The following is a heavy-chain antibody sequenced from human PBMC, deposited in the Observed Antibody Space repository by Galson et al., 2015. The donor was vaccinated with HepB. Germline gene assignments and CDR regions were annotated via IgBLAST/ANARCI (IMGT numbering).Heavy chain of an antibody. J-gene: IGHJ5*02. D-gene: IGHD3-16*01. CDR2: INGRGSTR. CDR1: GFIFRHHA. CDR3: VEEGSWFGGDWFDP. Sequence: SLRLSCAGSGFIFRHHAMAWIRQAPGKGLEWVSGINGRGSTRSSSDAVKGRFSISRDNSKDTVFLQMDNLRAEDTAVYYCVEEGSWFGGDWFDPWGQGALVTVS. V-gene: IGHV3-23*01.